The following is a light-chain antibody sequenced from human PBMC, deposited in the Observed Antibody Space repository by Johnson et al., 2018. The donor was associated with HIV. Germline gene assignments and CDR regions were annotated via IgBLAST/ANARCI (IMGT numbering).Light chain of an antibody. CDR1: SSNIGNNY. J-gene: IGLJ1*01. Sequence: QSVLTQPPSVSAAPRQKVTISCSGSSSNIGNNYVSWYQQLPGTAPKLLIYENNKRPSGIPDRFSGSKSGTSATLGITGLQTGDEADYYCGTWDSRLSTNYVFGTGTKVTVL. CDR3: GTWDSRLSTNYV. CDR2: ENN. V-gene: IGLV1-51*02.